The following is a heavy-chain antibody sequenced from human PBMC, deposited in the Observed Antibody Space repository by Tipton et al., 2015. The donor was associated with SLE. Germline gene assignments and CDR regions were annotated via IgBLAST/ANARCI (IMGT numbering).Heavy chain of an antibody. CDR3: TRATNYYDSSGYYYYYGMDV. Sequence: SLRLSCTTSGFTFGDYAMTWVRQAPGKGLEWVGFIRSKAYGGTTEYAASVKGRFTISRDDSKSIAYLQMNSLKTEDTAVYYCTRATNYYDSSGYYYYYGMDVWGQGTTVTVSS. CDR1: GFTFGDYA. J-gene: IGHJ6*02. D-gene: IGHD3-22*01. CDR2: IRSKAYGGTT. V-gene: IGHV3-49*04.